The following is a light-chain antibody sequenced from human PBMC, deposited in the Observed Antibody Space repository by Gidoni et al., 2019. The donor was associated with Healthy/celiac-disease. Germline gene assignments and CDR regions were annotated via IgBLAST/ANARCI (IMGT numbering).Light chain of an antibody. J-gene: IGKJ1*01. CDR1: QSISSS. Sequence: DIQMTQSPSSLSASVGDRVTITCRARQSISSSLTWYQQKTGKASKLLIYAASSFQSGVPSRFSGSGSGKDLSITISSLQPEDYATYYCQQSYSTPPWTFGQGTKVEIK. CDR2: AAS. V-gene: IGKV1-39*01. CDR3: QQSYSTPPWT.